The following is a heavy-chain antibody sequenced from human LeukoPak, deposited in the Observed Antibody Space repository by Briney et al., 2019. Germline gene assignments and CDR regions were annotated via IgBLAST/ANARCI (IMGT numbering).Heavy chain of an antibody. V-gene: IGHV4-61*10. CDR1: GGSISGGSYY. CDR2: IYYSGST. CDR3: AREFGRIQLLYYFDY. D-gene: IGHD5-18*01. Sequence: PSETLSLTCTVSGGSISGGSYYWSWIRQPAGKGLEWIGYIYYSGSTNYNPSLKSRVTISVDTSKNQFSLKLSSVTAADTAVYYCAREFGRIQLLYYFDYWGQGTLVTVSS. J-gene: IGHJ4*02.